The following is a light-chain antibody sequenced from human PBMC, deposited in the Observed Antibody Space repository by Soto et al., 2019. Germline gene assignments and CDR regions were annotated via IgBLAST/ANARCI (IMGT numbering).Light chain of an antibody. CDR1: QSVSTY. J-gene: IGKJ1*01. V-gene: IGKV3-11*01. Sequence: EIVMTQYPATLSVSPVERATLSCRASQSVSTYLGWYQQKPGQAPRLLISDASNRATGIPARLSGSGSGTDFTLTISRLEPEDSAVYYCQQRYNWPPTFGQGTKVDIK. CDR2: DAS. CDR3: QQRYNWPPT.